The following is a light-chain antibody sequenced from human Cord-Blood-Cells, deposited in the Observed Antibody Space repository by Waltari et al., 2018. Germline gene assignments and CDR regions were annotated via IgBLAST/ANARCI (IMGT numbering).Light chain of an antibody. CDR1: QSVLYSSNNKNY. CDR2: WAS. V-gene: IGKV4-1*01. J-gene: IGKJ3*01. CDR3: QQYGSSPLIT. Sequence: DIVMTQSPDSLAVSLGERATINCKSSQSVLYSSNNKNYLAWYQKKPGQPPKLLIYWASTRESGVPDRFSGSGSGTDFTLTISRLEPEDFAVYYCQQYGSSPLITFGPGTKVDIK.